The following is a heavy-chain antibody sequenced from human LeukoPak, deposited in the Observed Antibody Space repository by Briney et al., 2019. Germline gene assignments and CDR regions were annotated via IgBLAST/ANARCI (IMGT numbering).Heavy chain of an antibody. CDR1: GFTFSGYP. J-gene: IGHJ3*02. Sequence: GGSLRLSCAASGFTFSGYPIHWVRQAPGKGLEWVAVISYDGSNKYYADSVKGRFTISRDNSKNTLYLQMNSLRAEDTAVYYCARVDDLDAFDTWGQGTMVSVSS. CDR3: ARVDDLDAFDT. D-gene: IGHD2-2*03. CDR2: ISYDGSNK. V-gene: IGHV3-30*04.